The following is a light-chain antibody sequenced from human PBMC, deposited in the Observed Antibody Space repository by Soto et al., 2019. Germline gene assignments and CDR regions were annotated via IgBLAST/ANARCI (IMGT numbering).Light chain of an antibody. CDR2: GAS. Sequence: EIVMTQSPASLSVSPGERATLSCRASQSVSSPLASSQLKPGQAPRLLIYGASTRATGLLARFRGSGSGTDFTLTISSLQSEDLAVYYCQQYNNWPWYTFGQGTKLEIK. J-gene: IGKJ2*01. CDR3: QQYNNWPWYT. V-gene: IGKV3-15*01. CDR1: QSVSSP.